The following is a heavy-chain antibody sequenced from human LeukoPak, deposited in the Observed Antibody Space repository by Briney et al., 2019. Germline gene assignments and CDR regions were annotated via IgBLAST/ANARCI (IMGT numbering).Heavy chain of an antibody. CDR3: ARGFDSSGHQYYYYMDV. Sequence: GASVKVSCKASGCTFTSYDINWVRQATGQGLEWMGWMNPNSGNTGYAQKFQGRVTMTRNTSISTAYMELSSLRSEDTAVYYCARGFDSSGHQYYYYMDVWGKGTTVTISS. D-gene: IGHD3-22*01. CDR1: GCTFTSYD. V-gene: IGHV1-8*01. CDR2: MNPNSGNT. J-gene: IGHJ6*03.